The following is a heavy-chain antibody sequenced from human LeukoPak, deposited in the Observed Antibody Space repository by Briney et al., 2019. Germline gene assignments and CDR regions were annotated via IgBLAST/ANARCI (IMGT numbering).Heavy chain of an antibody. D-gene: IGHD1-26*01. CDR1: GGSISSSSYY. CDR2: IYYSGST. V-gene: IGHV4-39*01. J-gene: IGHJ4*02. CDR3: ARRSGSYIE. Sequence: KPSETLSLACTVSGGSISSSSYYWGWIRQPPGKGLEWIGSIYYSGSTYYNPSLKSRVTISVDTSKNQFSLKLSSVTAADTAVYYCARRSGSYIEWGQGTLVTVSS.